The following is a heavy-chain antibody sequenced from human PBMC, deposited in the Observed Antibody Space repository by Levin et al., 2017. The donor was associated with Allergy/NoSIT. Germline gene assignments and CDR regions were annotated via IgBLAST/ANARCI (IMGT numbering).Heavy chain of an antibody. J-gene: IGHJ4*02. Sequence: PSETLSLTCNVSSGSISSYSWSWIRQPPGKGLEWIGYIYYSRVTRYNPSLKSRVTMSVDASKKQFFLKQTSVTAADTAVYYCATSNSGNYYHLDSWGQGTLVTVSS. D-gene: IGHD3-22*01. V-gene: IGHV4-59*08. CDR1: SGSISSYS. CDR2: IYYSRVT. CDR3: ATSNSGNYYHLDS.